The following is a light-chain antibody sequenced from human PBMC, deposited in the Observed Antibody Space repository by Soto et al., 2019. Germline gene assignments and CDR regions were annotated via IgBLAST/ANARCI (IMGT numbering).Light chain of an antibody. J-gene: IGLJ3*02. V-gene: IGLV1-44*01. CDR2: DNN. CDR3: ATWHAGLNAWV. Sequence: QSVLTQPPSASGTPGQTIAISCSGSSSDIGQTTVNWYQLIPGAAPKLLIYDNNQRPSGVPDRFSGSKSGASAFLAISGLQSEDEATYYCATWHAGLNAWVFGGGTKLTVL. CDR1: SSDIGQTT.